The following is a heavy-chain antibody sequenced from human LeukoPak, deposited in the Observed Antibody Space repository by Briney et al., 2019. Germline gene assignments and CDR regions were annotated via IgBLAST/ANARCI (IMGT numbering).Heavy chain of an antibody. V-gene: IGHV3-9*01. Sequence: LGGSLRLSCAASGFIFHDYGMHWVRQAPGKGLEWVSGISRNSNTIYYADSVKGRFTISRDNAKNSLYLQMNSLRAEDTALYYCTKAPYSSSWYYFDYWGQGTLVTVSS. D-gene: IGHD6-13*01. CDR2: ISRNSNTI. CDR3: TKAPYSSSWYYFDY. J-gene: IGHJ4*02. CDR1: GFIFHDYG.